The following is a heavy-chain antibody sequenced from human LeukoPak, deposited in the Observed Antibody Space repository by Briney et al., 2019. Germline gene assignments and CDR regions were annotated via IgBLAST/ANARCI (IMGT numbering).Heavy chain of an antibody. V-gene: IGHV1-2*06. CDR1: GYTFTGYY. D-gene: IGHD5-12*01. Sequence: ASVTVSCKASGYTFTGYYMHWVRQAPGQGLEWMGRINPNSVGTNYAQKFQGRVTMTRDTSISTAYMELSRLRSDDTAVYYCARGLGGYDFDYWGQGTLVTVSS. CDR3: ARGLGGYDFDY. CDR2: INPNSVGT. J-gene: IGHJ4*02.